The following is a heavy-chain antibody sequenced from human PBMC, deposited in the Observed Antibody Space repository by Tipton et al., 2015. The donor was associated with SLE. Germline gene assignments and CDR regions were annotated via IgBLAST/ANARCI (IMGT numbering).Heavy chain of an antibody. J-gene: IGHJ4*02. V-gene: IGHV5-51*01. D-gene: IGHD1-26*01. CDR1: GYRFPSYW. CDR3: ARHWEGTVDY. CDR2: IYPADSDI. Sequence: QSGPEVKKPGESLKISCKGSGYRFPSYWIGWVRQMPGKGLEWMGIIYPADSDIRYSPSFQGQVTISADKSITTAYLQWSSLKASDTAMYYCARHWEGTVDYWGQGTLVTVSS.